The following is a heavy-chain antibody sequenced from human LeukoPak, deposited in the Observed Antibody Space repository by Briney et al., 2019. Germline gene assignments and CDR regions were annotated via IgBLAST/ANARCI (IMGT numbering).Heavy chain of an antibody. J-gene: IGHJ4*02. CDR2: IYGGGDT. Sequence: GGSLRLSCAASGFTVSGYYMSWVRQAPGRGLEWVSIIYGGGDTSYADSVKGRFTISRDNSKNTLSLQMNSLRAEDTAMFYCTRGGIHKWLLDYWGQGTLVTVSS. CDR3: TRGGIHKWLLDY. CDR1: GFTVSGYY. D-gene: IGHD3-16*02. V-gene: IGHV3-53*01.